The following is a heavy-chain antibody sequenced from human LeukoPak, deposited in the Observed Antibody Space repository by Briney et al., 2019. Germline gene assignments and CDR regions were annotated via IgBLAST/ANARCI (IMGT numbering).Heavy chain of an antibody. Sequence: PGGSLRLSCAASGFIFKNYWMIWVRQVPGKGLECLANIKEDGSETYYADSVKGRFTISRDNPKNFLFLQINSLRVEDTAVYYCARETPRRGETRDGYRWGQGTVVTVSS. D-gene: IGHD5-24*01. J-gene: IGHJ4*02. CDR2: IKEDGSET. V-gene: IGHV3-7*01. CDR1: GFIFKNYW. CDR3: ARETPRRGETRDGYR.